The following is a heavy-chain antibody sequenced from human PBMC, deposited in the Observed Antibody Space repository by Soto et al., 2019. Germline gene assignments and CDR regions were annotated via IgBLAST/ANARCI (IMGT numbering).Heavy chain of an antibody. V-gene: IGHV1-18*01. J-gene: IGHJ5*02. CDR2: ISPYNGNT. D-gene: IGHD3-16*01. Sequence: GASVKVSCKASGYNFTSNGFNWVRQAPGQSLEWMGWISPYNGNTNYAQKFQGRVTMTTDTSTSTAYLELRSLSSDDTAVYYCARGLITGAQNAWFDPWGKGTLVPVSS. CDR1: GYNFTSNG. CDR3: ARGLITGAQNAWFDP.